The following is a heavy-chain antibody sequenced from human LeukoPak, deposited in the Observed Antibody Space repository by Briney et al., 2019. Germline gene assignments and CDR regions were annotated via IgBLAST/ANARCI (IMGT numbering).Heavy chain of an antibody. Sequence: GRSLRLSCAASGFTFSSYAMHWVRQAPGKGLEWVAVISYDGSNKYYADSVKGRFTISRDNSKNTLYLQMNSLRAEDTAVYYCSSGGEFDYWGQGTLVTVSS. CDR1: GFTFSSYA. J-gene: IGHJ4*02. CDR2: ISYDGSNK. D-gene: IGHD6-19*01. CDR3: SSGGEFDY. V-gene: IGHV3-30-3*01.